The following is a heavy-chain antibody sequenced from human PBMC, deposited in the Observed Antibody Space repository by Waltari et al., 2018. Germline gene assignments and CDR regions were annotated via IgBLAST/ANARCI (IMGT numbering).Heavy chain of an antibody. CDR1: GGSISSSSYS. J-gene: IGHJ6*03. V-gene: IGHV4-39*07. D-gene: IGHD4-4*01. Sequence: QLQLQESGPGLVKPSETLSLTCTVSGGSISSSSYSWGWIRQPPGTGLEWIGSIYYSGSTYYNPSLKSRVTISVDTSKNQFSLKLSSVTAADTAVYYCAREEATVTTYLYYYYYYMDVWGKGTTVTISS. CDR2: IYYSGST. CDR3: AREEATVTTYLYYYYYYMDV.